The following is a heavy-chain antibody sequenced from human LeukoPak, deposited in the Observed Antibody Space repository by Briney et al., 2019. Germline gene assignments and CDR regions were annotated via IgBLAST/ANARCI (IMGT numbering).Heavy chain of an antibody. CDR3: ARVGSGYYHNFDY. CDR2: INPNSGGT. D-gene: IGHD3-3*01. CDR1: GYTFTGYY. J-gene: IGHJ4*02. Sequence: ASVKVSCKASGYTFTGYYMHWVRQAPGQGLEWMGRINPNSGGTNYAQKFQGRVTMTRVTSISTAYMELSRLRSDDTAVYYCARVGSGYYHNFDYWGQGTLVTVSS. V-gene: IGHV1-2*06.